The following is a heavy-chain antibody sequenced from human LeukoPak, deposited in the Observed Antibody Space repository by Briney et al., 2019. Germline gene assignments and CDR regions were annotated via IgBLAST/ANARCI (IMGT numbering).Heavy chain of an antibody. D-gene: IGHD2-15*01. J-gene: IGHJ4*02. CDR2: ISHSGGRT. CDR3: AKADRVASAATLDY. V-gene: IGHV3-23*01. Sequence: GGSLRLSCAASGFTFNNYAMSWVRQAPGKGLEWVSTISHSGGRTYYADSLEGRFAISRDNSKNTLFLQMRSLRAEDTAVYYCAKADRVASAATLDYWGQGTLVTVSS. CDR1: GFTFNNYA.